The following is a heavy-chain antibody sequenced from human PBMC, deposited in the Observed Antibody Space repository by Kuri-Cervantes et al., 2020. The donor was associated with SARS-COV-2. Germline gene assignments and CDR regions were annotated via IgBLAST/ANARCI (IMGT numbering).Heavy chain of an antibody. Sequence: GSLRLSCTVSGGSISSYYWSWIRQPPGKGLEWIGYIYYSGSTNYNPSLKSRVTISVDTSKNQFSLKLSSVTAADTAVYYCARVGYYDFWSGYPSAFDIWGQGTMVTVSS. CDR2: IYYSGST. CDR3: ARVGYYDFWSGYPSAFDI. J-gene: IGHJ3*02. D-gene: IGHD3-3*01. V-gene: IGHV4-59*01. CDR1: GGSISSYY.